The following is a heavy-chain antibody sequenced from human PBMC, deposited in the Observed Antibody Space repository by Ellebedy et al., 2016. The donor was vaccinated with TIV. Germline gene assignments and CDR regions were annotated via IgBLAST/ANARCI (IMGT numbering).Heavy chain of an antibody. CDR1: GFPFTNYA. D-gene: IGHD2-21*01. J-gene: IGHJ3*02. Sequence: GESLKISCAASGFPFTNYAIHWVRQGPGKGLVWVSHINDDGNRINYADTVKGRFAISRDLARNTRFLQMDSLRAEDTAVYYCVRDRMGATYTFDMWGQGTMVTVSS. CDR3: VRDRMGATYTFDM. CDR2: INDDGNRI. V-gene: IGHV3-74*01.